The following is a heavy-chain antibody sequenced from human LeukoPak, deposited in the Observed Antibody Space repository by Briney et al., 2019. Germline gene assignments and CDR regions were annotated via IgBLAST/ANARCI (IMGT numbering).Heavy chain of an antibody. Sequence: ASVNVSCKASGYTFTTYDINWVRQATGQGLEWMGWMNPNSGNTGYAQKFQGRVTITRNTSISTAYMELSSLRSEDTAVYYCARDSSDAFDIWGQGTMVTVSS. D-gene: IGHD2-15*01. J-gene: IGHJ3*02. CDR1: GYTFTTYD. CDR3: ARDSSDAFDI. CDR2: MNPNSGNT. V-gene: IGHV1-8*03.